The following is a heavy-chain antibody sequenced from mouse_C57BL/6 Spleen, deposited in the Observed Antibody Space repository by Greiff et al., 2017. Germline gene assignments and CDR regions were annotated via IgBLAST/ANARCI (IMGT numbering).Heavy chain of an antibody. D-gene: IGHD3-1*01. V-gene: IGHV1-18*01. CDR1: GYTFTDYN. CDR3: ARGLRGWYFDV. Sequence: VHVKQSGPELVKPGASVKIPCKASGYTFTDYNMDWVKQSHGKSLEWIGDINPNNGGTIYNQKFKGKATLTVDKSSSTAYMQLRSLTSEDTAVYYCARGLRGWYFDVWGTGTTVTVSS. CDR2: INPNNGGT. J-gene: IGHJ1*03.